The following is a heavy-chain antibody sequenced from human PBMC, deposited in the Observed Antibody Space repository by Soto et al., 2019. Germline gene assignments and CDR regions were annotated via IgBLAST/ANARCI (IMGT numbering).Heavy chain of an antibody. V-gene: IGHV3-72*01. Sequence: EVQLVESGGGLVQPGGSLRLSCAASGFTFSDHYMDWVRQAPGKGLEWVGRTRNKANSYTTEYAAPVKGRFTISRDDSKNSLYLQMTSLKTEDTAVYYCARVGRDYYGMDVWGQGTTLTVSS. CDR3: ARVGRDYYGMDV. CDR1: GFTFSDHY. CDR2: TRNKANSYTT. J-gene: IGHJ6*02.